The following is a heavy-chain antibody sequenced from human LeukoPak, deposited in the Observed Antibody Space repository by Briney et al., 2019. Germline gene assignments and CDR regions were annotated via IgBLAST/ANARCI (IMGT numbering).Heavy chain of an antibody. CDR2: FSGSGGST. D-gene: IGHD3-22*01. J-gene: IGHJ3*02. Sequence: GGSLRLSCAASGFTVTSYAMNWVRQAPGKGLEWVSGFSGSGGSTYYADSVKGRFTISRDKSKNTLYLQMNSLRAEDTAVYYCAKEPAKWLSDAFDIWGQGTMVTASS. CDR1: GFTVTSYA. V-gene: IGHV3-23*01. CDR3: AKEPAKWLSDAFDI.